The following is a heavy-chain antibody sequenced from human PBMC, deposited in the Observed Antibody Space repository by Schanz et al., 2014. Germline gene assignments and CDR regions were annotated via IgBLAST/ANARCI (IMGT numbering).Heavy chain of an antibody. CDR1: GFTFTTYS. CDR3: ASDSSTRIDADGKGGGILDN. D-gene: IGHD6-13*01. J-gene: IGHJ4*02. CDR2: ISSSSTYR. V-gene: IGHV3-21*01. Sequence: EVQLVESGGGLVKPGGSLRLSCAASGFTFTTYSMNWVRQAPGKGLEWVSSISSSSTYRYYGGSVKGRFTISRDNAKNSLYPQMHQMSAEDTAVSYCASDSSTRIDADGKGGGILDNWGQGTLVTVSS.